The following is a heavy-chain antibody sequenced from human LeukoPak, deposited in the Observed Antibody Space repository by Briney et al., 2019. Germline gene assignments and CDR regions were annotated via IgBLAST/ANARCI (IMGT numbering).Heavy chain of an antibody. V-gene: IGHV4-38-2*01. J-gene: IGHJ4*02. CDR2: IYHSGST. Sequence: SETLSLTCAVSGYSISSGYYWGWIRQPPGKGLEWIGSIYHSGSTYYSPSPKSRVTISVDTSKNQFSLKLSSVTAADTAVYYCARRLGYYYDSSGPPDYWGQGTLVTVSS. CDR3: ARRLGYYYDSSGPPDY. CDR1: GYSISSGYY. D-gene: IGHD3-22*01.